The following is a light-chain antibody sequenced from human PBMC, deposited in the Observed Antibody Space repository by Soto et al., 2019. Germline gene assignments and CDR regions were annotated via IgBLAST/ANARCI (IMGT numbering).Light chain of an antibody. J-gene: IGKJ1*01. Sequence: EIVMTQSPATLSVSPGERVTLSCRASQSVSSNLAWYQQKPGQAPRLLIYGASTRATGIPARFSGSGSGTEFTLPISSLQSEDFAVYYCQQYNNWPSWTFGQGTKVDI. CDR1: QSVSSN. CDR3: QQYNNWPSWT. CDR2: GAS. V-gene: IGKV3-15*01.